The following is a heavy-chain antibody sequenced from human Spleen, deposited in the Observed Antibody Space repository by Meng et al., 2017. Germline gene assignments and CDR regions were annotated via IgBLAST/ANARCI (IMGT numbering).Heavy chain of an antibody. CDR3: ARDADWVIFDH. J-gene: IGHJ4*02. CDR2: INTDASIT. CDR1: GFTFSDYY. D-gene: IGHD3-9*01. Sequence: GGSLRLSCAASGFTFSDYYMSWIRQAPGKGLVWVSRINTDASITTYADSVKGRFTISRDDAKNTVYLQMNSLRAEDTAVYYCARDADWVIFDHWGQGALVTVSS. V-gene: IGHV3-74*03.